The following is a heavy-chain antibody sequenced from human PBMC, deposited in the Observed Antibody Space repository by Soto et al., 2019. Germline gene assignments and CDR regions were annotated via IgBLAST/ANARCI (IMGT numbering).Heavy chain of an antibody. CDR3: ARLGYCSSTSCSGGGMDV. Sequence: SQTLSLTCAISVDSVSSNSAAWNWIRQSPSRGLEWLGRTYYRSKWYNDYAVSVKSRITINPDTSKNQFSLQLNSVTPEDTAVYYCARLGYCSSTSCSGGGMDVWGQGTTVTVSS. J-gene: IGHJ6*02. CDR1: VDSVSSNSAA. V-gene: IGHV6-1*01. D-gene: IGHD2-2*01. CDR2: TYYRSKWYN.